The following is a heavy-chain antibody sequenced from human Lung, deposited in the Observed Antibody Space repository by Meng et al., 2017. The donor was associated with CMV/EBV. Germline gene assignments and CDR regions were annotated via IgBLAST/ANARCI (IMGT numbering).Heavy chain of an antibody. CDR3: ARGNGWRFDY. CDR1: GYTFTSSS. CDR2: ININTGNP. J-gene: IGHJ4*02. V-gene: IGHV7-4-1*01. D-gene: IGHD6-19*01. Sequence: QVQLVQAGSELKKPGDSVKGSCQAAGYTFTSSSMNWVRHAPGQGLEWMGWININTGNPTYAQGFTGRFVFPLDTSVSTAYLQIDSLKADDTAVYYCARGNGWRFDYWGQGTLVTVSS.